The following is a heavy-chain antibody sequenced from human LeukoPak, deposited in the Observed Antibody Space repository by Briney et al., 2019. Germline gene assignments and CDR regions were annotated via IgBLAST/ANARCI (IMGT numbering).Heavy chain of an antibody. CDR3: ARVAVAFDY. V-gene: IGHV4-34*01. J-gene: IGHJ4*02. Sequence: SETLSLTCADYGGSFSGYYWSWIRQPPGKGLEWIGEINHSGSTNYNPSLKSRVTISVDTSKNQFSLKLSSVTAADTAVYYCARVAVAFDYWGQGTLVTVSS. CDR1: GGSFSGYY. D-gene: IGHD6-19*01. CDR2: INHSGST.